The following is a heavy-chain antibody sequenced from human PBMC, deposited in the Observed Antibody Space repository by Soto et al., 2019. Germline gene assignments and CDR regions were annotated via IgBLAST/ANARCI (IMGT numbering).Heavy chain of an antibody. D-gene: IGHD2-8*02. CDR3: AKSTGGTANGMDV. Sequence: DVQLVESGGGLVQPGRSLRLSCAASGFSFDEYGMHWVRQGPGKGLGWVSGISWNSGTIGYADSVKGRFTISRDNAKKSLYLQMNSLRGEDTALYYCAKSTGGTANGMDVWGQGTTVTVSS. V-gene: IGHV3-9*01. J-gene: IGHJ6*02. CDR1: GFSFDEYG. CDR2: ISWNSGTI.